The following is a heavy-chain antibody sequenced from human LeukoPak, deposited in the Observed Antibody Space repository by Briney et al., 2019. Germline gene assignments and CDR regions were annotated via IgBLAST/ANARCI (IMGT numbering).Heavy chain of an antibody. Sequence: SETLSLTCTVCGNSISSYYWSLIRQPPGQVLEWIGYIYYSGSTNYNPSLKSRVTISVDTSKNQFSLKLTSVTAADTAVYYCARIMDTAWGMDVWGQGTTVTVSS. CDR1: GNSISSYY. V-gene: IGHV4-59*01. CDR2: IYYSGST. D-gene: IGHD3-16*01. J-gene: IGHJ6*02. CDR3: ARIMDTAWGMDV.